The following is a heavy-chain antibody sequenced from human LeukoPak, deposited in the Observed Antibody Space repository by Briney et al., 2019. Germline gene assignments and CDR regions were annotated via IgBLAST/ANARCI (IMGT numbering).Heavy chain of an antibody. CDR3: AKDTQYQLLSNYFDY. CDR2: IRHDGNEE. CDR1: GFIFSKYG. D-gene: IGHD2-2*01. V-gene: IGHV3-30*02. Sequence: GGSLRLSCAASGFIFSKYGMHWVRQAPGGGLEWLALIRHDGNEEWYVDSVRGRFTISRDNSKNTLYLQMNSLRAEDTAVYYCAKDTQYQLLSNYFDYWGQGTLVTVSS. J-gene: IGHJ4*02.